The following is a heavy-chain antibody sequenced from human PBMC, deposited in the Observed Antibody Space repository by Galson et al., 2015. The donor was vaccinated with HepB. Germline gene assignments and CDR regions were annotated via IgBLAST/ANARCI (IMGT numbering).Heavy chain of an antibody. D-gene: IGHD3-22*01. J-gene: IGHJ4*02. CDR3: AREGYYDPPNY. Sequence: SLRLSCAASGFPIVNYWMTWVRQAPGKGLEWVANIKQDGNEKYYVDSVKGRFTISRDNAKNSLYLQMNSLRADDTAVYYCAREGYYDPPNYWGQGTQVTVSS. CDR1: GFPIVNYW. V-gene: IGHV3-7*01. CDR2: IKQDGNEK.